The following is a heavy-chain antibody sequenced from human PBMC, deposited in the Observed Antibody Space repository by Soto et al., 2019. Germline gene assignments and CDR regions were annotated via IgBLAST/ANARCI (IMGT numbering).Heavy chain of an antibody. D-gene: IGHD3-10*01. J-gene: IGHJ4*02. CDR1: GFTFSSYS. CDR3: ARDRLWFGELGDRPDY. Sequence: EVQLVESGGGLVQPGGSLRLSCAASGFTFSSYSMNWVRQAPGKGLEWVSYISSSSSTIYHADSVKGRFTISRDNAKNSLYLQMNSLRDEDTAVYYCARDRLWFGELGDRPDYWGQGTLVTVSS. CDR2: ISSSSSTI. V-gene: IGHV3-48*02.